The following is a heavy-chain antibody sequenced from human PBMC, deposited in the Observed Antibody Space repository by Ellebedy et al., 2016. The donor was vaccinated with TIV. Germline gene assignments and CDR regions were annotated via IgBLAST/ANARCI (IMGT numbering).Heavy chain of an antibody. V-gene: IGHV4-39*01. CDR1: GCPVSSTRYY. J-gene: IGHJ4*02. CDR2: VYYSGSP. CDR3: ARIDPWQPIDD. Sequence: MPSETLSLTCSVSGCPVSSTRYYWACLRPPPGMGLEYIGSVYYSGSPYYNPSFKRRITLSADTSNNQFSLNLRTVTAADTAVYYCARIDPWQPIDDWGQGILVTVAS. D-gene: IGHD2-21*01.